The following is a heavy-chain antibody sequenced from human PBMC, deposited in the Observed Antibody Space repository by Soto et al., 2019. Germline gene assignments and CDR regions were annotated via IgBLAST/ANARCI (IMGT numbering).Heavy chain of an antibody. J-gene: IGHJ4*02. CDR3: VFYSGYDSRFDY. V-gene: IGHV1-69*02. Sequence: GASVKVSCKASGGTFSSYTIRWVRQAPGQGLEWMGRIIPILGIANYAQKFQGRVTITADKSTSTAYMELSSLRSEDTAVYYCVFYSGYDSRFDYWGQGTLVTVSS. CDR2: IIPILGIA. D-gene: IGHD5-12*01. CDR1: GGTFSSYT.